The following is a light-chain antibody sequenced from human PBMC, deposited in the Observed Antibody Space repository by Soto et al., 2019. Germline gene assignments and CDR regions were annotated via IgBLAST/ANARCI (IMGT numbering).Light chain of an antibody. CDR2: GAS. V-gene: IGKV3-15*01. J-gene: IGKJ1*01. CDR1: QSVSSN. CDR3: QQYNNWWT. Sequence: EIVMTQSPATLSVSPGERATLSGRASQSVSSNLAWYQKQPGQAPRLLIYGASTRATGIPTWFSGSGSGTEFTLTISSLQSEYVAVYYCQQYNNWWTFGHGTRVEIK.